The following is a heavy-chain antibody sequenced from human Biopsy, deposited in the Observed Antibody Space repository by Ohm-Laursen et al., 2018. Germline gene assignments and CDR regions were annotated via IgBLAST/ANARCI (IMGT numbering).Heavy chain of an antibody. Sequence: SLRLSCTASGFAFNLYEMNWVRQAPGKGMEWISYIYGGGSPVSYADSVKGRFTISRDNAQNSLYLQMNSLTAADTATYYCATELLPPGVGGPWLDSWGQGISVTVSS. CDR3: ATELLPPGVGGPWLDS. CDR1: GFAFNLYE. CDR2: IYGGGSPV. V-gene: IGHV3-48*03. J-gene: IGHJ5*01. D-gene: IGHD3-10*01.